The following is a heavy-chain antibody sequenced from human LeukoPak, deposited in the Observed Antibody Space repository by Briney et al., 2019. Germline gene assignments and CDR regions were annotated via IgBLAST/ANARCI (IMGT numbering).Heavy chain of an antibody. J-gene: IGHJ4*02. V-gene: IGHV4-38-2*02. CDR3: ARLTVGATTV. CDR1: GYSISSGYY. D-gene: IGHD1-26*01. Sequence: SETLSLTCTVSGYSISSGYYWGWIRQPPGKGLEWIGSIYHSGSTYYNPSLKSRVTISVDTSKNQFSLKLSSVTAADTAVYYCARLTVGATTVWGQGTLVTVSS. CDR2: IYHSGST.